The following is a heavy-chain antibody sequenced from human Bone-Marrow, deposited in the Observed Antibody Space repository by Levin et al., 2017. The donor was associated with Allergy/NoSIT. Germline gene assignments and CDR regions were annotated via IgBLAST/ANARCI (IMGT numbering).Heavy chain of an antibody. J-gene: IGHJ6*02. D-gene: IGHD3-16*02. CDR2: INPNGGT. Sequence: GESLKISCQTSGYTFSDYNLHWVRQAPGQGPEWMGWINPNGGTNVERKFQGRVTMTRDTSISTASMELSRLTSDDTAVYYCARGDYVWGSSRYNRHYAMDVWGQGTRVTVSS. CDR1: GYTFSDYN. CDR3: ARGDYVWGSSRYNRHYAMDV. V-gene: IGHV1-2*02.